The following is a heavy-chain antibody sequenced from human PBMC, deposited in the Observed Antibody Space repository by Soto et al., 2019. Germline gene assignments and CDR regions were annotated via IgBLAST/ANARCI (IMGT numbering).Heavy chain of an antibody. V-gene: IGHV3-30-3*01. CDR3: ARGIVEIINSFGFDY. J-gene: IGHJ4*02. CDR2: ISYDGSNK. D-gene: IGHD3-22*01. Sequence: QPGGSLRLSCAASGFIFSDKSMHWVRQAPGKGLEWVAVISYDGSNKYYADSVKGRFTISRDNSKNTLYLQMNSLRAEDAALFYCARGIVEIINSFGFDYWGQGALVTVSS. CDR1: GFIFSDKS.